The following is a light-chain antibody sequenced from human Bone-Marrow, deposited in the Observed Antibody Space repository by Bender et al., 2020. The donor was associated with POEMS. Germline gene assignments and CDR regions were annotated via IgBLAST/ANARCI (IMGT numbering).Light chain of an antibody. CDR3: CSYARSSTFYV. CDR2: EGS. V-gene: IGLV2-23*01. Sequence: QSALTQPASVSGSPGQSITISCTGTSSDVGGYDLVSWYQQHPGKAPKLMIYEGSKRPSGVSDRFSGSKSGNTASLTISGLQAEDEADYYCCSYARSSTFYVFGTGTKVTVL. CDR1: SSDVGGYDL. J-gene: IGLJ1*01.